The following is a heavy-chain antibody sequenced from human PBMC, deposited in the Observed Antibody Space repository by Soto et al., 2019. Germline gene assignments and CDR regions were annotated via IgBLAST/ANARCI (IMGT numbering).Heavy chain of an antibody. D-gene: IGHD3-22*01. J-gene: IGHJ4*02. V-gene: IGHV4-38-2*02. Sequence: PSETLSLTCAVSGYSIRNGYYWGWIRQPPGKGLEWIGSMYHSGIAYYNPSLQSRVAIPIDTSKNQFSLKLISVTAADTAVYYCARDYEYYYDNSADYSRPFDFWGQGILVTVSS. CDR2: MYHSGIA. CDR3: ARDYEYYYDNSADYSRPFDF. CDR1: GYSIRNGYY.